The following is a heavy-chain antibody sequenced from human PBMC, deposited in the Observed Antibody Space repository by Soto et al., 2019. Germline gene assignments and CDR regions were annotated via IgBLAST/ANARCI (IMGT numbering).Heavy chain of an antibody. J-gene: IGHJ4*02. CDR2: ISAYNGNT. V-gene: IGHV1-18*01. CDR1: GYTFTNFG. D-gene: IGHD3-16*01. CDR3: ARGGTPIDY. Sequence: QVQLVQSGAELKKPGASVKVSCKASGYTFTNFGISCVRQAPGQGLEWMGWISAYNGNTNYAQNSQGRVTMTTDTSTRAAYMELRSLRSYDTAVYYCARGGTPIDYGGQGTLVTVSS.